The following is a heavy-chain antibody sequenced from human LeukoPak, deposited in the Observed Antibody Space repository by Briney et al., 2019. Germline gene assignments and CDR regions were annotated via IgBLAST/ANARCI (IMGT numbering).Heavy chain of an antibody. J-gene: IGHJ4*02. CDR3: ARDLSLIRYFDWLLLYY. D-gene: IGHD3-9*01. Sequence: GASVKVSCKASGYTFTGYYMHWVRQALGQGLEWMGWINPNSGGTNYAQKFQGKVTMTRDTSTSTAYMELSRLRSDDTAVYYCARDLSLIRYFDWLLLYYWGQGTLVTVSS. CDR1: GYTFTGYY. V-gene: IGHV1-2*02. CDR2: INPNSGGT.